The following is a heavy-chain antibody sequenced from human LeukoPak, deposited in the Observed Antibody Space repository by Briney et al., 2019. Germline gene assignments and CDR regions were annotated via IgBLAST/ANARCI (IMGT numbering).Heavy chain of an antibody. CDR1: GFTFSSYG. CDR2: IRWDGIIK. V-gene: IGHV3-30*02. J-gene: IGHJ4*02. CDR3: ARSKSYDSSGYYFDY. D-gene: IGHD3-22*01. Sequence: PGGSLRLSCAASGFTFSSYGMHWVRQAPAKGLEWVAFIRWDGIIKSYADSVKGRFTISRDTSKNTLYLQMNSLRAEDTAVYYCARSKSYDSSGYYFDYWGQGTLVTVSS.